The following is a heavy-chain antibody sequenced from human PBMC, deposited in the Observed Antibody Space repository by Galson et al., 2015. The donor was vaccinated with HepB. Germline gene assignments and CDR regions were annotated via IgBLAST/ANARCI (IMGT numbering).Heavy chain of an antibody. CDR3: ARDQQSGDTDVDTAMVPLGY. CDR2: ISAYNGNT. CDR1: GYTFTSYG. V-gene: IGHV1-18*01. Sequence: SVKVSCKASGYTFTSYGISWVRQAPGQGLEWMGWISAYNGNTNYAQKLQGRVTMTTDTSTSTAYMELRSLRSDDTAVYYCARDQQSGDTDVDTAMVPLGYWGQGTLVTVSS. J-gene: IGHJ4*02. D-gene: IGHD5-18*01.